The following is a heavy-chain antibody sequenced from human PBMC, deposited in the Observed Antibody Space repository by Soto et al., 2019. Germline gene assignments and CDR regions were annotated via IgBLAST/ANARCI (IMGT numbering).Heavy chain of an antibody. V-gene: IGHV1-69*13. CDR1: ECTFSSYA. CDR3: ARAVPYSYHFL. CDR2: IIPIFGTA. D-gene: IGHD5-18*01. J-gene: IGHJ4*02. Sequence: ASLKVSCKASECTFSSYAISWVRQAPGQGLEWMEGIIPIFGTANYAHKFQGRVTITADESTSTAYMELSSLRSEDTAVYYCARAVPYSYHFLWGQGTLVTVSS.